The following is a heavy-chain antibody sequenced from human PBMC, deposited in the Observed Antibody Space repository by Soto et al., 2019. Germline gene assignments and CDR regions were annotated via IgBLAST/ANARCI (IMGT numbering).Heavy chain of an antibody. D-gene: IGHD2-21*02. CDR2: ISYDGSNK. CDR3: AKDQGAYCGGDCYSEYYFDY. CDR1: GFTFSSYG. V-gene: IGHV3-30*18. Sequence: QVQLVESGGGVVQPGRSLRLSCAASGFTFSSYGMHWVRQAPGKGLEWVAVISYDGSNKYYADSIKGRVTISRDNSKNTQYLQMNSLRAEDTAVYYCAKDQGAYCGGDCYSEYYFDYWGQGTLVTASS. J-gene: IGHJ4*02.